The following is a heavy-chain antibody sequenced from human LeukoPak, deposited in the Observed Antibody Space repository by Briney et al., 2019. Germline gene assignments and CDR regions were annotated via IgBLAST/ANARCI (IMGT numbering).Heavy chain of an antibody. V-gene: IGHV1-58*02. D-gene: IGHD6-19*01. CDR3: AAAEGYSSGWELDY. CDR1: GFTFTSSA. J-gene: IGHJ4*02. CDR2: IVVGSGNT. Sequence: SVKVSCKASGFTFTSSAMQWVRQARGQRLEWIGWIVVGSGNTNYAQKFQERDTITRDMSTSTAYMELSSLRSEDTAVYYCAAAEGYSSGWELDYWGQGTLVTVSS.